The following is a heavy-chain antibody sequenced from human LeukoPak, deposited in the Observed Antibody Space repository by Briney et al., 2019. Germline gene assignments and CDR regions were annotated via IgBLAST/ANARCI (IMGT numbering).Heavy chain of an antibody. V-gene: IGHV3-64*01. CDR1: GFTFSSYA. CDR2: ISSNGGST. J-gene: IGHJ3*02. Sequence: GGSLRLSCAASGFTFSSYAMHWVRQAPGKGLEYVSAISSNGGSTYYANSVKGRFTISRDNSKNTLYLQMGSLRAEDMAVYYCARAGQDRAFGIWGQGTMVTVSS. CDR3: ARAGQDRAFGI.